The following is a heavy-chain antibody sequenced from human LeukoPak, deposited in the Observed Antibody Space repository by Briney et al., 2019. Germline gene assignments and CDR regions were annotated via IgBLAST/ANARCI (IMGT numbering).Heavy chain of an antibody. CDR2: FDPEDGET. D-gene: IGHD1-26*01. CDR3: ATLFISGPRKWFDP. CDR1: GYTLTELS. V-gene: IGHV1-24*01. Sequence: ASVKVSCKVSGYTLTELSMHWVRQAPGKGLEWMGVFDPEDGETIYAQKFQGRVTMTEDTSTDTAYMELSSLRSEDTAVYYCATLFISGPRKWFDPWGQGTLVTVSS. J-gene: IGHJ5*02.